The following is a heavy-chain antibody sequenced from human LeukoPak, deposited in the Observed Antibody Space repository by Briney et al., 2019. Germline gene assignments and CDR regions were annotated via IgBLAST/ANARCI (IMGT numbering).Heavy chain of an antibody. D-gene: IGHD5-24*01. CDR2: ISYDGSNK. Sequence: GGSLRLSCAASGFTFSSYGMHWVRQAPGKGLEWVAVISYDGSNKYYGDSVKGRFTISRDNSKNTLYLQMNSLRAEDTAVYYCAKDLEGYWGQGTLVTVSS. CDR3: AKDLEGY. CDR1: GFTFSSYG. J-gene: IGHJ4*02. V-gene: IGHV3-30*18.